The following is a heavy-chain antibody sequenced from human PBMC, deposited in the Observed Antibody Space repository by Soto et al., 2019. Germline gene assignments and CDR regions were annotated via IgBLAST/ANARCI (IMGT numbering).Heavy chain of an antibody. CDR1: GDSISSTHW. Sequence: PSETLSLTCAVSGDSISSTHWWTWVRQPPGKGLGYIGQIFHSGITNYNPSLESRVTISLDKSKSQFSLELNSVTGADTAIYYCARGFSGYCSGGSCSSFDYWGQGTLVTVSS. CDR3: ARGFSGYCSGGSCSSFDY. J-gene: IGHJ4*02. CDR2: IFHSGIT. D-gene: IGHD2-15*01. V-gene: IGHV4-4*02.